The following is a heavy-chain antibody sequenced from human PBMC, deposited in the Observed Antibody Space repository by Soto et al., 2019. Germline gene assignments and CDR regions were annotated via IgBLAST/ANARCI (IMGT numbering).Heavy chain of an antibody. D-gene: IGHD2-15*01. J-gene: IGHJ6*03. CDR3: TRDPKYCSGGSCYSPYYYYMDV. CDR2: ISAYNGNT. Sequence: ASVKVSCKASGYTFTSYGISWVRQAPGQGLEWMGWISAYNGNTNYAQKLQGRVTMTTDTSTSTAYMELRSLRSDDTAVYYCTRDPKYCSGGSCYSPYYYYMDVWGKGTTVTVSS. V-gene: IGHV1-18*01. CDR1: GYTFTSYG.